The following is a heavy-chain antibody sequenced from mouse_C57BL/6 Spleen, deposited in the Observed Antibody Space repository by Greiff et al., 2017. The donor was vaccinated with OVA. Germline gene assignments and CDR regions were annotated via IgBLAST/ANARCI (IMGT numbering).Heavy chain of an antibody. Sequence: QVQLQQSGAELVKPGASVQISCKASGYAFSSYWLNWVEQRPGKGLEWIGQIYPGDGATNYNGKFKGKATLTADKSSSTAYMQLSSLTSEDSAVYFCARGSPTVVATADYWGQGTTLT. CDR3: ARGSPTVVATADY. CDR2: IYPGDGAT. CDR1: GYAFSSYW. V-gene: IGHV1-80*01. J-gene: IGHJ2*01. D-gene: IGHD1-1*01.